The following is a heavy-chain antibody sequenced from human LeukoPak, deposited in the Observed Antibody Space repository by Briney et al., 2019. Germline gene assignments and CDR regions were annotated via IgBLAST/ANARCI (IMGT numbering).Heavy chain of an antibody. CDR3: ATASLIVGATNYFDY. D-gene: IGHD1-26*01. V-gene: IGHV1-24*01. CDR2: FDPEDGET. J-gene: IGHJ4*02. Sequence: ASVKVSCKVSGYTLTELSMHWVRQAPGKRLEWMGGFDPEDGETIYAQKFQGRVTMTEDTSTDTAYMELSSLRSEDTAVYYCATASLIVGATNYFDYWGQGTLVTVSS. CDR1: GYTLTELS.